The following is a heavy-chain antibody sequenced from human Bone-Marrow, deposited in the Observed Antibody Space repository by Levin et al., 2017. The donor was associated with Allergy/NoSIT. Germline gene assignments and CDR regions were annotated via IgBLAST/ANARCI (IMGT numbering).Heavy chain of an antibody. CDR2: IRGSDDST. CDR1: GFNFHAYG. D-gene: IGHD4-11*01. V-gene: IGHV3-23*01. J-gene: IGHJ4*02. Sequence: PGESLKISCAVSGFNFHAYGMTWVRQAPGKGLEWVSTIRGSDDSTYYRDSVKGRFIVSRDSSEDTLYLDMRSLRAEDTALYYCATFDYSSYGYYFDYWGQGTPVTVSS. CDR3: ATFDYSSYGYYFDY.